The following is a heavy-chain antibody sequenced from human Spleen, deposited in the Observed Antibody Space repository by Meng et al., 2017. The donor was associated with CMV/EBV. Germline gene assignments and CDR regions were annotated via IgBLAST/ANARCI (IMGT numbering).Heavy chain of an antibody. V-gene: IGHV3-21*05. CDR2: ISSSSRDI. CDR1: GFTFSSYS. Sequence: GESLKISCAASGFTFSSYSMNWVRQAPGKGLEWVSYISSSSRDIYYAESVKGRFTISRDNAHDSLYLEMNSLRAEDTAVYYCAKDQYWNLYYFDYWGHGTLVTVSS. D-gene: IGHD1-1*01. J-gene: IGHJ4*01. CDR3: AKDQYWNLYYFDY.